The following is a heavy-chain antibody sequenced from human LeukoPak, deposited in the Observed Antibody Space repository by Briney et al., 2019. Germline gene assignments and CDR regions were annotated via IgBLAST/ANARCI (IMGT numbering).Heavy chain of an antibody. CDR1: GYTFTDYY. Sequence: ASVKVSCKASGYTFTDYYIHWVRQAPGQGLEWMGWISTYNGNTNYAEKLQGRVTMTRNTSISTAYMELSSLRSEDTAVYYCARAILWFGGVDGSYYYYMDVWGKGTTVTISS. CDR3: ARAILWFGGVDGSYYYYMDV. V-gene: IGHV1-8*02. CDR2: ISTYNGNT. D-gene: IGHD3-10*01. J-gene: IGHJ6*03.